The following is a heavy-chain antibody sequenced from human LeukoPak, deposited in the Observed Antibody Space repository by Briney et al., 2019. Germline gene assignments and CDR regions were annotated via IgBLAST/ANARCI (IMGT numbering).Heavy chain of an antibody. CDR2: IIPIFGTA. Sequence: GASVKVSCKASGGTFSSYAISWVRQAPGQGLEWMGGIIPIFGTANYAQKFQGRVTITADESTSTAYMELSSLRSEDTAVYYCARSDEVSGYPRNDAFDIWGQGTMVTVSS. J-gene: IGHJ3*02. V-gene: IGHV1-69*13. CDR1: GGTFSSYA. D-gene: IGHD3-22*01. CDR3: ARSDEVSGYPRNDAFDI.